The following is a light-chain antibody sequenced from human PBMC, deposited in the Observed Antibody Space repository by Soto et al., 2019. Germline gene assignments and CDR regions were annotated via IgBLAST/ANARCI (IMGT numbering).Light chain of an antibody. CDR1: QDISNY. J-gene: IGKJ3*01. Sequence: DIQMTQSPSSLSASVGDRVTITCQASQDISNYLNWYQQKPGKAPQLLIYDASHLETGVPSRFSGSGSATDFTSTISSLQPEDIATYYCQQYDNLPPFTFGPGTKVDIK. CDR2: DAS. CDR3: QQYDNLPPFT. V-gene: IGKV1-33*01.